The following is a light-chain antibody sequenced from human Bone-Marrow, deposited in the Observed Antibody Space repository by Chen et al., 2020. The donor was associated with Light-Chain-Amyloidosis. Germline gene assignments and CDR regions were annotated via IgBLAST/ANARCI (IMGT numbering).Light chain of an antibody. CDR3: SSYAGSNNLV. CDR1: TSNIGAGYG. J-gene: IGLJ2*01. Sequence: QSVLTQPPSVSGAPGQRVTISCTGSTSNIGAGYGVHWYQQVPGTAPKLLIYGNTNRPSGVPDRFSASKSGTSASLAITGLQAEDEADYYCSSYAGSNNLVFGGGTKLTVL. V-gene: IGLV1-40*01. CDR2: GNT.